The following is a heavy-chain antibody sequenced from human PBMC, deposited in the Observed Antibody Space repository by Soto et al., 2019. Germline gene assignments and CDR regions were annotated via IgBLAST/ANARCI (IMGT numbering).Heavy chain of an antibody. V-gene: IGHV4-61*01. CDR2: IYYSGGT. Sequence: SETLSLTCTVSGGSVISGSYYWIWIRQPPGKGLEWIGYIYYSGGTNYNPSLKSRVTISVDTSKNQFSLKLSSVTAADTAVYYCARKEEEGFFDYWGQGTLVTVSS. J-gene: IGHJ4*02. CDR3: ARKEEEGFFDY. CDR1: GGSVISGSYY.